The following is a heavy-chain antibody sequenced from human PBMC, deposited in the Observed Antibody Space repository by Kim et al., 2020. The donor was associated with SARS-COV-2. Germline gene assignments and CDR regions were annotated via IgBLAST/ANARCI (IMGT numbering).Heavy chain of an antibody. J-gene: IGHJ6*02. D-gene: IGHD3-3*01. CDR1: GGSISSYY. Sequence: SETLSLTCTVSGGSISSYYWSWIRQPPGKGLEWIGYIYYSGSTNYNPSLKSRVTISVDTSNNQFSLKLSSVIAADTAVYYCARHGGITIFGVVIPYYYAMDVWGQGTTVTVSS. CDR3: ARHGGITIFGVVIPYYYAMDV. V-gene: IGHV4-59*08. CDR2: IYYSGST.